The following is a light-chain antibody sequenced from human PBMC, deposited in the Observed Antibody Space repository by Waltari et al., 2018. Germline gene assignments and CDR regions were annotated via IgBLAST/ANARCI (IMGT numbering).Light chain of an antibody. J-gene: IGKJ1*01. V-gene: IGKV2-28*01. CDR1: QSLLYSNRNNY. Sequence: EIVMTQSPLSLPVTPGEPSSISCRSSQSLLYSNRNNYLDWYLQKPGQSPQLLIYLGSNPASGVPDRISCSGSGTDFTLKISRVEAEDVGIYYCMQTLQTPKTFGQGTKVEIK. CDR3: MQTLQTPKT. CDR2: LGS.